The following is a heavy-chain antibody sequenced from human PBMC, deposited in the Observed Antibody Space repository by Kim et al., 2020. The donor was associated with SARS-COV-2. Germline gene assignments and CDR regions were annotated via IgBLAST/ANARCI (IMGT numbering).Heavy chain of an antibody. D-gene: IGHD2-15*01. CDR3: ARRGCSGGSCYPD. V-gene: IGHV4-31*02. J-gene: IGHJ4*02. Sequence: YNPSLKSRVTISVSTTKNLFSLKLSSGTAADPAAYYCARRGCSGGSCYPDWGQGTLVTVSS.